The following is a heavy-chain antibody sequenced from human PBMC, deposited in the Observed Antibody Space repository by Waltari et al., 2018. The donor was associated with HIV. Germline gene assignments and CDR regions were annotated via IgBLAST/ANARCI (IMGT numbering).Heavy chain of an antibody. V-gene: IGHV3-33*01. J-gene: IGHJ4*02. CDR2: IWSDGSNK. D-gene: IGHD6-13*01. CDR1: GLIFSIYG. Sequence: QVQLVESGGGVVQPGRSLRLSCEASGLIFSIYGMHWVRQAPGKGLEWVAVIWSDGSNKYYADSVKGRFTISRDNSKNTLYLQMNSLRAEDTAVYYCASAAGPFDNWGQGTLVTDSS. CDR3: ASAAGPFDN.